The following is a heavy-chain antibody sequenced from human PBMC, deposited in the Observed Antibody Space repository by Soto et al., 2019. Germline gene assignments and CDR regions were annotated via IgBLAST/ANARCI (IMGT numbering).Heavy chain of an antibody. CDR2: IYPGDSDT. CDR1: GYSFTSYW. CDR3: ARHLVAYGDYGYYYYGMDV. V-gene: IGHV5-51*01. D-gene: IGHD4-17*01. Sequence: GESLKISCKGSGYSFTSYWIGWVRQMPGKGLEWMGIIYPGDSDTRYSPSFQGQVTISADKSISTAYLQWSSLKASDTAMYYCARHLVAYGDYGYYYYGMDVWGQGTTVTVSS. J-gene: IGHJ6*02.